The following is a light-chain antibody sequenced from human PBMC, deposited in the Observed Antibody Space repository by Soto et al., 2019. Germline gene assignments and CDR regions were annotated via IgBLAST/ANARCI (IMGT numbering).Light chain of an antibody. J-gene: IGKJ4*01. Sequence: EIVMTQSPATLSVSTGERATLSCRASQSLSTNLAWYQQKPGQAPSLLIYGASNRATGIPARFSRSGSGTEFTLTISSLQSEDFAVYYFQQYDNWPLTFGGGTKVEIK. V-gene: IGKV3-15*01. CDR3: QQYDNWPLT. CDR2: GAS. CDR1: QSLSTN.